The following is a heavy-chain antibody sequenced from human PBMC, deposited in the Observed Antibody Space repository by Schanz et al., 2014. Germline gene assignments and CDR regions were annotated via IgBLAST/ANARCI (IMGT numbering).Heavy chain of an antibody. V-gene: IGHV3-23*01. CDR1: GFTFTTYA. Sequence: DVQLLESGGGLVQPGESLRLSCAASGFTFTTYAMTWVRQAPGKGLEWVSNISPTGSSTYYADSVKGRFSISRDNPKKTLYLQMNSLRAEDTAVYYCARDHQWLARYYMDVWGKGTTVTVSS. D-gene: IGHD6-19*01. CDR2: ISPTGSST. J-gene: IGHJ6*03. CDR3: ARDHQWLARYYMDV.